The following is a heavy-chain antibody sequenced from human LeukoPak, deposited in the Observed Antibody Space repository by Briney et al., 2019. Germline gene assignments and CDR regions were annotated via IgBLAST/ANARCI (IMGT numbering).Heavy chain of an antibody. CDR3: ARRYSSSWKQYYYFDY. D-gene: IGHD6-13*01. Sequence: SETLSLTCTVSGGSISSSSYYWGWIRQPPGKGLEWIGSIYYSGSTYYNPSLKSRVTISVDTSKNQFSLKLSSVTAADTAMYYCARRYSSSWKQYYYFDYWGQGTLVTVSS. V-gene: IGHV4-39*01. J-gene: IGHJ4*02. CDR1: GGSISSSSYY. CDR2: IYYSGST.